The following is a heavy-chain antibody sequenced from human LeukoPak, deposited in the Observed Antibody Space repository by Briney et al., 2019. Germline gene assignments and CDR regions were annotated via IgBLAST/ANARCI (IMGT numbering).Heavy chain of an antibody. Sequence: NPGGSLRLSCAASGFTFSSYGMSRVRQAPGKGLEWVSAISSSSSYRYYADSVKGRFTISRDNAKKSLYVQMNSLRAEDTAVYYCARGNLYYDSSGFDYWGQGTLVTVSS. CDR3: ARGNLYYDSSGFDY. CDR2: ISSSSSYR. CDR1: GFTFSSYG. V-gene: IGHV3-21*01. D-gene: IGHD3-22*01. J-gene: IGHJ4*02.